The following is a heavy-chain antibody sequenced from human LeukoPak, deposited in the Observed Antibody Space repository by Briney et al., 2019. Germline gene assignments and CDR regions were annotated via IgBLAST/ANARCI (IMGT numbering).Heavy chain of an antibody. V-gene: IGHV3-30*02. CDR3: ARDSYYYGSGSYFTFGKTDAFDI. Sequence: PGGSLRLSCAASGFTFSSYGMHWVRQAPGKGLEWVTFIRFDGSNKYYADSVKGRFTISRDNSKNTLYLQMNSLRAEDTAVYYCARDSYYYGSGSYFTFGKTDAFDIWGQGTMVTVSS. CDR1: GFTFSSYG. CDR2: IRFDGSNK. D-gene: IGHD3-10*01. J-gene: IGHJ3*02.